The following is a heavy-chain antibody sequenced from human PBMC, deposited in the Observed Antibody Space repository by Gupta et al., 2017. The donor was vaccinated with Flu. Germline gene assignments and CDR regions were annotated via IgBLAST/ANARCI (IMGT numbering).Heavy chain of an antibody. J-gene: IGHJ4*02. CDR3: AGGLRIQLWFDY. Sequence: EVQLLESGGGLVQPGGSLRLSCAASGFTVSSYAMSWVRQAPGKGLELVSAISGSGGSTYYADSVKGRFTISRDNSKNTLYLQMNSLRAEDTAVYYCAGGLRIQLWFDYWGQGTLVTVSS. CDR2: ISGSGGST. V-gene: IGHV3-23*01. CDR1: GFTVSSYA. D-gene: IGHD5-18*01.